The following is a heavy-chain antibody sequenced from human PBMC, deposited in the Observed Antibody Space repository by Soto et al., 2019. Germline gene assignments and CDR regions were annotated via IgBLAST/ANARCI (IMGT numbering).Heavy chain of an antibody. D-gene: IGHD3-10*01. CDR1: GFNFSPYW. V-gene: IGHV3-74*01. CDR3: ARDRGSPDSFDT. J-gene: IGHJ3*02. Sequence: EVQLVECGGGLVQPGESLRLSCAASGFNFSPYWMHWVRQAPGKGLEWISYIGGGGFTTIYASSVKGRFTISRDDAKSMLYLQMNSLGSEDTAVYYSARDRGSPDSFDTWGQSTVVTVSS. CDR2: IGGGGFTT.